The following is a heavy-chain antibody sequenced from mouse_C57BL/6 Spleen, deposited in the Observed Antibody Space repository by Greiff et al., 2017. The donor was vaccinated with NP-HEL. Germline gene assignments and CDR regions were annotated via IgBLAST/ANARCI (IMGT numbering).Heavy chain of an antibody. V-gene: IGHV1-64*01. CDR1: GYTFTSYW. Sequence: QVQLQQSGAELVKPGASVKLSCKASGYTFTSYWMHWVKQRPGQGLEWIGMIHPNSGSTNYNEKFKSKATLTVDKSSSTAYMQLSSLTSEDSAVYYCARDHYDYDEDYWGQGTTLTVSS. CDR3: ARDHYDYDEDY. J-gene: IGHJ2*01. CDR2: IHPNSGST. D-gene: IGHD2-4*01.